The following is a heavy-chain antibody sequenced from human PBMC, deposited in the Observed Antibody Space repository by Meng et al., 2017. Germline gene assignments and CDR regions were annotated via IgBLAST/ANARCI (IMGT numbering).Heavy chain of an antibody. CDR2: IYHSGSN. J-gene: IGHJ4*02. CDR3: ARFYDSSGNNY. CDR1: GGSISISNW. V-gene: IGHV4-4*02. Sequence: QVWLTGSAQGLGSPWGTMSLTGVVSGGSISISNWWSWVRQPPGKGLEWIGEIYHSGSNNYNPSLKSRVTISVDKSKNQFSLKLSSVTAADTAVYYCARFYDSSGNNYWGQGTLVTVSS. D-gene: IGHD3-22*01.